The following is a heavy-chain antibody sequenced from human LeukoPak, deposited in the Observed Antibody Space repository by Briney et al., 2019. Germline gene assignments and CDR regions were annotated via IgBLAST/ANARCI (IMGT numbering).Heavy chain of an antibody. J-gene: IGHJ4*02. D-gene: IGHD2-2*01. CDR2: IYYSGST. CDR3: AREDYQLLNFDY. CDR1: GGSISSSSYY. Sequence: SETLSLTCTVSGGSISSSSYYWGWIRQPPGKGLEWIGSIYYSGSTYYNPSLKSRVTISVDTSKNQFSLKLSSVTAADTAVYYRAREDYQLLNFDYWGQGTLVTVSS. V-gene: IGHV4-39*02.